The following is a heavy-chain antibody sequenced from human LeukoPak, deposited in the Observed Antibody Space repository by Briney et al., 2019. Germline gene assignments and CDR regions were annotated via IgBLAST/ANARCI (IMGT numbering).Heavy chain of an antibody. Sequence: GASVKVSCKASGYTFTSYGISWVRQAPGQGLEWMGWSGAYNGNTNYAQKRQGRVTMATDTSTSTAYMEVRSLRSDDTAVYYCARVRTRVTMIVVVIDYWGQGTLVTVSS. CDR3: ARVRTRVTMIVVVIDY. D-gene: IGHD3-22*01. CDR1: GYTFTSYG. J-gene: IGHJ4*02. V-gene: IGHV1-18*01. CDR2: SGAYNGNT.